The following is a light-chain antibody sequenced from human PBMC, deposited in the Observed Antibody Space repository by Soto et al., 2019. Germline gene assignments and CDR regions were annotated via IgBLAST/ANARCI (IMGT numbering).Light chain of an antibody. V-gene: IGLV2-11*01. CDR3: VSWDNSLRGRV. CDR1: SSDVGGYNY. Sequence: QSVLTQPRSVSGSPGQSVTISCTGTSSDVGGYNYVSWYQQHPGKAPKLMIYDVSKRPSGVPDRFSGSKSGNTASLTISGLQAEDEADYYCVSWDNSLRGRVFGGGTKLTVL. J-gene: IGLJ3*02. CDR2: DVS.